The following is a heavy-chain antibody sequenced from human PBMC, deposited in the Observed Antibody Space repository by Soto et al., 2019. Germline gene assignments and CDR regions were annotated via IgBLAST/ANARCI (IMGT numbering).Heavy chain of an antibody. D-gene: IGHD3-16*02. J-gene: IGHJ4*02. CDR2: IKSDGSGT. CDR3: ARVEGDRYDGNVSLGRH. Sequence: EVQLVESGGGLVQPGESLTLSCAASGFPFSSYWMHWVRQAQGKGLVWVSSIKSDGSGTYYADSVQARFTISRDNARNTLYLQMNSLRVEETAVYFCARVEGDRYDGNVSLGRHWGQGTLVTVSS. V-gene: IGHV3-74*01. CDR1: GFPFSSYW.